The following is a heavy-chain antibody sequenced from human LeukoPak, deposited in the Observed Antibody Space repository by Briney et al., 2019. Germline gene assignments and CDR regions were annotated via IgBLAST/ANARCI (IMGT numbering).Heavy chain of an antibody. V-gene: IGHV4-59*01. CDR1: GGSISSYY. Sequence: SETLSLTCTVSGGSISSYYRSWIRQPPGKGLEWIGYIYYSGSTNYNPSLKSRVTISVDTSKNQFSLKLSSVTAADTAVYYCARVISLGWFDPWGQGTLVTVSS. J-gene: IGHJ5*02. CDR3: ARVISLGWFDP. D-gene: IGHD3-16*01. CDR2: IYYSGST.